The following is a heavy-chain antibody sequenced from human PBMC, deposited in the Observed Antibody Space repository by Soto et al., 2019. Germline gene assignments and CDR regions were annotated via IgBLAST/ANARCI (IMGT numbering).Heavy chain of an antibody. D-gene: IGHD6-19*01. CDR3: AKDPWIRQCSGWFYYFDY. V-gene: IGHV3-30*18. J-gene: IGHJ4*02. CDR2: ISDDGSNK. Sequence: PGGSLRLSCAASGFTFSRYGMHWVRQAPGKGLEWVAIISDDGSNKYYADSVKGRFTVSRDNSKNTLYLEMNSLRADDTAVYYCAKDPWIRQCSGWFYYFDYWGQGT. CDR1: GFTFSRYG.